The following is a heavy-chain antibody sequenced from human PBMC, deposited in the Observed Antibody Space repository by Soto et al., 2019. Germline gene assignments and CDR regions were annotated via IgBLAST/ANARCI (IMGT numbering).Heavy chain of an antibody. CDR1: GFTFSVYA. CDR3: VRIEYGLDV. Sequence: VQLVESGGGMVQPGGSLKLSCAASGFTFSVYALHWVRQTSGKGLEWVGRVRTKKNAYATAYSASVKGRFIISRDDSKNTAYLQMNSLTTDDAGVYYCVRIEYGLDVWGQGTTVTVSS. V-gene: IGHV3-73*02. CDR2: VRTKKNAYAT. J-gene: IGHJ6*02.